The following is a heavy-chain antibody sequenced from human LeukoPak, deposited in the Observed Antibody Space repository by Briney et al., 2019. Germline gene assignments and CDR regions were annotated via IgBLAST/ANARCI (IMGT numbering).Heavy chain of an antibody. CDR3: ARGPPPVTYYYDSSGYYYVY. V-gene: IGHV4-59*12. Sequence: KSSETLSLTCTVSGGSISSYYWSWIRQPPGKGLEWIGYIYYSGSTNYNPSLKSRVTISVDTSKNQFSLKLSSVTAADTAVYYCARGPPPVTYYYDSSGYYYVYWGQGTLVTVSS. CDR1: GGSISSYY. D-gene: IGHD3-22*01. J-gene: IGHJ4*02. CDR2: IYYSGST.